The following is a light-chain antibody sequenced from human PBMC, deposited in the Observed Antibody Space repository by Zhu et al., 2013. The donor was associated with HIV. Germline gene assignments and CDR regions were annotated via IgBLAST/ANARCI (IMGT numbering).Light chain of an antibody. CDR2: GAS. V-gene: IGKV3-15*01. CDR3: QQYNNWPLT. CDR1: QSVNNN. J-gene: IGKJ4*01. Sequence: EIVLTQSPDTLSVSLGERATLSCRASQSVNNNLAWYQQKPGQAPRLLVYGASTRATGIPARFSGSGSGTEFTLTISSLQSEDFAVYYCQQYNNWPLTFGGGTKVEIK.